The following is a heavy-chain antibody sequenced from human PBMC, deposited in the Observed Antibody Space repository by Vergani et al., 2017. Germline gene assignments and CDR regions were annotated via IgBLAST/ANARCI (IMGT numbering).Heavy chain of an antibody. CDR3: ARARCGGACFMSNWLDT. V-gene: IGHV3-33*08. Sequence: VQLVESGGGLVNPGGCLTLSCVASGFSLSTYTFNWVRQAPGGGLEWVSVIWHDGGNKHFADSVAGRFAISRDDSKKTVYLEMTNLRAEDTAVYYCARARCGGACFMSNWLDTWGQGTLVSVSS. CDR1: GFSLSTYT. D-gene: IGHD2-21*02. J-gene: IGHJ5*02. CDR2: IWHDGGNK.